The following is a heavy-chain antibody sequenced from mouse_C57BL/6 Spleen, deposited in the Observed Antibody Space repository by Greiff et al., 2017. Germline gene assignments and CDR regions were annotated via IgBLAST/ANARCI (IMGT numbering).Heavy chain of an antibody. J-gene: IGHJ3*01. V-gene: IGHV14-1*01. CDR1: GFNFKDYY. Sequence: VQLQQPGAELVRPGASVKLSCTASGFNFKDYYMHWVKQRPEQGLEWIGRIGPEDGDTEYDPKFQGKATMTADTSSNTAYLQLSSLTTEDTAVDYCTTGGDYAFDYWGQGTLVTVSA. D-gene: IGHD2-4*01. CDR3: TTGGDYAFDY. CDR2: IGPEDGDT.